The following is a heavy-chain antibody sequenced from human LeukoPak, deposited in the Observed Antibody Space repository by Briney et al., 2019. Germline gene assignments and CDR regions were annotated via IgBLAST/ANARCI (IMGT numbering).Heavy chain of an antibody. CDR1: GDSISNTY. CDR3: ARHYGGYVSYGLDV. CDR2: ISDNGSP. D-gene: IGHD5-12*01. Sequence: PSETLSLTCTVSGDSISNTYWSWVRQPPGKGLEWVGYISDNGSPDYSPSLKSRVTISVDTSKNQFSLKLSSATAADTAVYYCARHYGGYVSYGLDVWGQGTAVTVSS. J-gene: IGHJ6*02. V-gene: IGHV4-59*01.